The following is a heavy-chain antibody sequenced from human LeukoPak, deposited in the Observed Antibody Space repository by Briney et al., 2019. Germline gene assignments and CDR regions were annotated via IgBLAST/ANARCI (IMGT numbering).Heavy chain of an antibody. Sequence: PGGSLRLSCAASGFTFSSYAMSWVRQAPGKGLEWVSAISGSGGSTYYADSVKGRFTISRDNSKNTAYLQMNSLKTEDTAVYYCTRLVYGAAADETGGHWGQGTLVTVSS. CDR2: ISGSGGST. J-gene: IGHJ4*02. CDR1: GFTFSSYA. CDR3: TRLVYGAAADETGGH. D-gene: IGHD6-13*01. V-gene: IGHV3-23*01.